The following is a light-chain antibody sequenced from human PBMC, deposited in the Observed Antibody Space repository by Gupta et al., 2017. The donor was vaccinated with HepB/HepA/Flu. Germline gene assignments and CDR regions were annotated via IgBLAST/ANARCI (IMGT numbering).Light chain of an antibody. CDR2: GAS. CDR3: QQSDSTPST. V-gene: IGKV1-39*01. CDR1: QSISVY. J-gene: IGKJ1*01. Sequence: DVQMTQSPPSLSASVGDRVTITCRASQSISVYVNWYQQKPGKAPKLLIYGASSLQSGVPSRFSGSGYGTDFTLTISRLQPEDFVTYYCQQSDSTPSTFGQGTKVEV.